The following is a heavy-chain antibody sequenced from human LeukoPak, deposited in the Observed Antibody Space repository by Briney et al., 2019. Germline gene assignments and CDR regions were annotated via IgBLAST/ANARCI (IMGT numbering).Heavy chain of an antibody. V-gene: IGHV3-15*01. J-gene: IGHJ6*02. Sequence: GGSLRLSCVASAFTFSNAWMSWVRQAPGKGLEWVGRIKSKTDGGTTDHAAPVKGRFTISRDDSKNTLYLQMNSLKTEDTAVYYCTTENWNDLTLYGLDVWGQGATVTVSS. CDR2: IKSKTDGGTT. CDR3: TTENWNDLTLYGLDV. D-gene: IGHD1-1*01. CDR1: AFTFSNAW.